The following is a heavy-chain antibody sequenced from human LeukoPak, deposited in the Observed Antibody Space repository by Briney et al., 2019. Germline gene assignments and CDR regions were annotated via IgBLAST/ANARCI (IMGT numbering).Heavy chain of an antibody. Sequence: GASVNVSCKASGYTFTGYYMHWVRQAPGQGLEWMGWINPNSGGTNYVQKFQGRVTMTRDTSISTAYMELSRLRSDDTAVYYCARGHCSDSSCYFWFDPWGQGSLVTVSS. D-gene: IGHD2-15*01. CDR1: GYTFTGYY. CDR2: INPNSGGT. CDR3: ARGHCSDSSCYFWFDP. J-gene: IGHJ5*02. V-gene: IGHV1-2*02.